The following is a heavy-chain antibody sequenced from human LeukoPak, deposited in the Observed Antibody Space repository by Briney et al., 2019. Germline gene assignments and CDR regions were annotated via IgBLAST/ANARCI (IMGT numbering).Heavy chain of an antibody. CDR2: IYTTGNA. CDR1: GGSISSYY. Sequence: PSETPSLTCTVSGGSISSYYWNWIRQPAGKGLEWIGRIYTTGNANYNPSLKSRVTMSIDTSKKQFSLSLSSVTAADTAVYYCARGKYYYDSNTSYRYFDPWGQGTLVTVSS. D-gene: IGHD3-22*01. V-gene: IGHV4-4*07. CDR3: ARGKYYYDSNTSYRYFDP. J-gene: IGHJ5*02.